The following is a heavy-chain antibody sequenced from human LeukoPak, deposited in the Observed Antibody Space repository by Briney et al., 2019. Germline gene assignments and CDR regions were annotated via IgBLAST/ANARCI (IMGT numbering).Heavy chain of an antibody. J-gene: IGHJ4*02. Sequence: GGSLRLSCAASGFTFSNAWMSWIRQAPGKGLEWVSYISSSGSTIYYADSVKGRFTISRDNAKNSLYLQMNSLRAEDTAVYYCARDSDSQWELLPADYWGQGTLVTVSS. CDR1: GFTFSNAW. CDR2: ISSSGSTI. CDR3: ARDSDSQWELLPADY. V-gene: IGHV3-11*01. D-gene: IGHD1-26*01.